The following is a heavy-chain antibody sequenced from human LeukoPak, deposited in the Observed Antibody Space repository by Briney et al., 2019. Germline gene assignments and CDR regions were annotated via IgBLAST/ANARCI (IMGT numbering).Heavy chain of an antibody. CDR2: IDNDGTHA. CDR1: GFSLSRYW. CDR3: TRGGFDHNMDV. D-gene: IGHD3-9*01. J-gene: IGHJ6*03. Sequence: PGGSLRLSCAASGFSLSRYWVHWVRQSPGTGPVWVSYIDNDGTHATYADSVRGRFTVSRDNAKNMLYLQMNGLRAEDTAVYYCTRGGFDHNMDVWGKGTTVTVSS. V-gene: IGHV3-74*01.